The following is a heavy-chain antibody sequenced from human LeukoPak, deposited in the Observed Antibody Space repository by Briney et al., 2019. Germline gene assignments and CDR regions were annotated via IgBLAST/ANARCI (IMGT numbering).Heavy chain of an antibody. V-gene: IGHV4-39*01. CDR3: ARQGYNDYDLPFYFWY. CDR2: IYYTGST. J-gene: IGHJ4*02. Sequence: SETLSLTCTVSGGSISNNSYDWRWIRQPPGKGLEWIGSIYYTGSTYYNPSLKSRVTIFVDTSKNHLSLKLSSVTAADTAVYYCARQGYNDYDLPFYFWYWGRGTLVTVSS. CDR1: GGSISNNSYD. D-gene: IGHD5-12*01.